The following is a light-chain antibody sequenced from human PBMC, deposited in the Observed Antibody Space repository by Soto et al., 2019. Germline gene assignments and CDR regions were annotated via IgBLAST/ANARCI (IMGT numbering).Light chain of an antibody. Sequence: EIVLTQSPGTLSLSPGERATLSCRASQSVSSCYLAWYQQKPGQPPRLLIYGASIRATGIPDRFSGSGSGTDFTLTISRLEPEDFAVYYCQQYGRSPTFGGGTKVEIK. CDR2: GAS. J-gene: IGKJ4*01. V-gene: IGKV3-20*01. CDR3: QQYGRSPT. CDR1: QSVSSCY.